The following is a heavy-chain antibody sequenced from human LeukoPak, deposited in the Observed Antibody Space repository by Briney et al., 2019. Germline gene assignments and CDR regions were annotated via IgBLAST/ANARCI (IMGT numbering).Heavy chain of an antibody. Sequence: PSGTLSLTCTVSGGSISGYYWSWIWQPPGKGLEWIGYISYSGSTNHNPSLKSRVSISVDTSKNQFSLNLNSVTAADTAVFYCARRGSGWSFDYWGQGTLVTVSS. J-gene: IGHJ4*02. CDR1: GGSISGYY. V-gene: IGHV4-59*08. CDR3: ARRGSGWSFDY. CDR2: ISYSGST. D-gene: IGHD6-19*01.